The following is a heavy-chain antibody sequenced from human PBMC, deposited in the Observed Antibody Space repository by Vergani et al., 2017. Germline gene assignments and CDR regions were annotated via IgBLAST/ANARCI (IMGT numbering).Heavy chain of an antibody. J-gene: IGHJ4*02. CDR2: INPSGGST. CDR1: GYTFTSYY. D-gene: IGHD2-21*02. Sequence: QVQLVQSGAEVKKPGASVKVSCKASGYTFTSYYMHWVRQAPGQGLEWMGIINPSGGSTNYAQKFQGRVTMTRDTSTRTVYMELSSLISEDTAVYYCTRDGAYCGGDCYDPFDYWGQGTLVTVSS. V-gene: IGHV1-46*01. CDR3: TRDGAYCGGDCYDPFDY.